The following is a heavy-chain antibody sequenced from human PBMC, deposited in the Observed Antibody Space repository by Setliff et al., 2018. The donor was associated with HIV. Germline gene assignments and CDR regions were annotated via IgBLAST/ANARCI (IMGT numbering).Heavy chain of an antibody. J-gene: IGHJ6*04. D-gene: IGHD3-10*01. V-gene: IGHV4-61*07. CDR3: TRRGADSYYPRPLDV. Sequence: RDPPGEGLEWIGYIFYSGSTNYNPSLKSRVTISVDTSKNQFSLRLNSVTAADTAIYYCTRRGADSYYPRPLDVWGKGTTVTVSS. CDR2: IFYSGST.